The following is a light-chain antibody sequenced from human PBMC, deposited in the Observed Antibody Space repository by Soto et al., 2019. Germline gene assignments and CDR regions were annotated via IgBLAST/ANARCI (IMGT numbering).Light chain of an antibody. Sequence: EIVMTHSPATLSVYPGERATLSCRASQSVSSNLAGYQQKPGQAPRLLIYGASTRATGIPARFSGSGSGTEFTLTISSLQSEDFAVYYCQQYNNWPRTFGQGTKVDIK. CDR1: QSVSSN. V-gene: IGKV3-15*01. CDR2: GAS. CDR3: QQYNNWPRT. J-gene: IGKJ1*01.